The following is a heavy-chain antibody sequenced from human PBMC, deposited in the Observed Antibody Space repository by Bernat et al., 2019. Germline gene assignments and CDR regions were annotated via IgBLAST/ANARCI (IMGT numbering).Heavy chain of an antibody. V-gene: IGHV3-48*03. J-gene: IGHJ4*02. CDR2: ISSSSSTI. CDR1: GVTFSSYE. Sequence: EVQLVESGGGLVQPGWSLRLSCEASGVTFSSYEVHWVRQAPGKGLEWVSYISSSSSTIYYADSVKGRFTITRDNAKNSLYLQMNSLRAEDTAVYYCASADWVVYWGQGTLVTVSS. D-gene: IGHD3-9*01. CDR3: ASADWVVY.